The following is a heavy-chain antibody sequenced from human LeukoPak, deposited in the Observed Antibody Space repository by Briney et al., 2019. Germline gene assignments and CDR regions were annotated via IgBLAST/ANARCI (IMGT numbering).Heavy chain of an antibody. Sequence: GGSLRLSCAASGFTFSSYSMNWVRQAPGKGLEWVSSISSSSSYIYYADSVKGRFTISGDNAKNSLYLQMNSPRAEDTAVYYCARGWFGESHGMDVWGQGTTVTVSS. CDR1: GFTFSSYS. CDR3: ARGWFGESHGMDV. V-gene: IGHV3-21*01. CDR2: ISSSSSYI. D-gene: IGHD3-10*01. J-gene: IGHJ6*02.